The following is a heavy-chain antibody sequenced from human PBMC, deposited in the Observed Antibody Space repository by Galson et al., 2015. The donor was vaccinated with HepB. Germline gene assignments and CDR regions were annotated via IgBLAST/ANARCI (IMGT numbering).Heavy chain of an antibody. CDR3: ASSGVRRYCSGGSCATYYYYGMDV. D-gene: IGHD2-15*01. V-gene: IGHV1-18*01. CDR2: ISAYNGNT. Sequence: SVKVSCKASGYTFTSYGISWVRQAPGQGLEWMGWISAYNGNTNYAQKLQGRVTMTTDTSTSTAYMELRSLRSDDTAVYYCASSGVRRYCSGGSCATYYYYGMDVWGQGTTVTVSS. J-gene: IGHJ6*02. CDR1: GYTFTSYG.